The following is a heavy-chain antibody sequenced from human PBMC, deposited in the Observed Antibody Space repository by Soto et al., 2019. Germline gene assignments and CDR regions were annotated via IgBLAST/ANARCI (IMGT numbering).Heavy chain of an antibody. CDR1: GLSLSNGKLG. J-gene: IGHJ5*02. Sequence: GRALGVPTDPLTLTCTVSGLSLSNGKLGVSLIRQPAGKGLEWLAHIFSSDDKSYSTSLRSSITIAKDTSRSQVVLTMNNLDHMDSATYYCALIKDCSRTDCYLASFDPWGQGTLVTVYS. CDR2: IFSSDDK. D-gene: IGHD2-2*01. CDR3: ALIKDCSRTDCYLASFDP. V-gene: IGHV2-26*01.